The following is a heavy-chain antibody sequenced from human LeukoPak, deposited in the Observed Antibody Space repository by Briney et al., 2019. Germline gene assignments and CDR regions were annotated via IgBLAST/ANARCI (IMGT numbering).Heavy chain of an antibody. Sequence: PSETLSLTCTVSGGSISSYYWSWIRQPPGKGLEWIGYIYYSGSTNYNPSLKSRVTISVDTSKNQFSLKLSSVTDADTDVYYCARNYGGNLRLSTYYYYYYMDVWGKGTTVTISS. D-gene: IGHD4-23*01. CDR2: IYYSGST. V-gene: IGHV4-59*01. CDR1: GGSISSYY. CDR3: ARNYGGNLRLSTYYYYYYMDV. J-gene: IGHJ6*03.